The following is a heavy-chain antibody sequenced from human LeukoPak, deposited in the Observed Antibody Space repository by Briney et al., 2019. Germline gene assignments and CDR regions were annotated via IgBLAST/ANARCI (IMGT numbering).Heavy chain of an antibody. CDR2: IYPGDSDT. CDR1: GYSFTSYW. Sequence: GESLKISCKGSGYSFTSYWIGWVRQMPGKGLEWMGIIYPGDSDTRYSPSFQGQVTISADKSISTAYLQWSCLKASDTAMYNCASGSSPFYYGMDVWGKGTTVTVSS. V-gene: IGHV5-51*01. D-gene: IGHD2-2*01. J-gene: IGHJ6*04. CDR3: ASGSSPFYYGMDV.